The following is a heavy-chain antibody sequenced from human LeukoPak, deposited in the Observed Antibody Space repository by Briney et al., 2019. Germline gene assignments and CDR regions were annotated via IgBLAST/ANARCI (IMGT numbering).Heavy chain of an antibody. D-gene: IGHD6-13*01. Sequence: GGSLRLSCAVSGFTFSSYSMNWVRQAPGKGLEWVSYISSSSSTIYYADSVKGRFTISRDNAKNALYLQMNSLRAEDTAVYYXAXVSSSWYSVVYFDYWGQGTLVTVSS. J-gene: IGHJ4*02. V-gene: IGHV3-48*01. CDR3: AXVSSSWYSVVYFDY. CDR1: GFTFSSYS. CDR2: ISSSSSTI.